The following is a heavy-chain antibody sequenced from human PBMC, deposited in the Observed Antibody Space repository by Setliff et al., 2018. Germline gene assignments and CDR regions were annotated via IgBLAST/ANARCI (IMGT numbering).Heavy chain of an antibody. CDR1: GFTFSNYA. V-gene: IGHV3-23*01. D-gene: IGHD5-18*01. Sequence: GGSLRLSCATSGFTFSNYAMSWVRRAPGKGLEWVSGLIGVSGITYHADPVKGRFTISRDISKNSLYLQMNSLRAEDTAVYYCAKLVWLTTWYYMDVWGKGTTVTVSS. CDR3: AKLVWLTTWYYMDV. J-gene: IGHJ6*03. CDR2: LIGVSGIT.